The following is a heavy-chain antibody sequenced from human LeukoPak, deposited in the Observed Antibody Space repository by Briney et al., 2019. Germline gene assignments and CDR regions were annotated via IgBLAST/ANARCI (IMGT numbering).Heavy chain of an antibody. J-gene: IGHJ3*02. V-gene: IGHV3-30*04. D-gene: IGHD2-8*01. CDR3: ARGDYCTNGVCSPDAFDI. CDR2: ISYDGSNK. CDR1: GFTFGDYA. Sequence: GGSLRLSCTASGFTFGDYAMSWFRQAPGKGLEWVAVISYDGSNKYYADSVKGRFTISRDNSKNTLYLQMNSLRAEDTAVYYCARGDYCTNGVCSPDAFDIWGQGTMVTVSS.